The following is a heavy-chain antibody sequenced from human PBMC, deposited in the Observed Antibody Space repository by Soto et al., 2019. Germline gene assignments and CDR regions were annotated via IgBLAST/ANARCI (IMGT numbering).Heavy chain of an antibody. J-gene: IGHJ4*02. CDR1: GGSFSGYY. Sequence: QVQLQQWGAGLLKPSETLSLTCAVYGGSFSGYYWSWIRQPPGKGLEWIGEINHSGSTNYNPSLKSRVTISVDTSKNQCSLKLSSVTAADTAVYYCARVPRWVVDYWGQGTLVTVSS. D-gene: IGHD2-15*01. V-gene: IGHV4-34*01. CDR3: ARVPRWVVDY. CDR2: INHSGST.